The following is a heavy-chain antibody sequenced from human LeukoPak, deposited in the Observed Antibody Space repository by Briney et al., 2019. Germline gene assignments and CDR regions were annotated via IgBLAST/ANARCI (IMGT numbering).Heavy chain of an antibody. Sequence: SETLSLTCTVSGGSISSYYWSWIRQPPGKGLEWIGYIYYSGSSNYNPSLKSRVTISVDTSKNQFSLKLSSVTAADTAVYYCARRPDYDFWSGYYNAGPDAFDIWGQGTMVTVSS. D-gene: IGHD3-3*01. CDR2: IYYSGSS. J-gene: IGHJ3*02. V-gene: IGHV4-59*08. CDR3: ARRPDYDFWSGYYNAGPDAFDI. CDR1: GGSISSYY.